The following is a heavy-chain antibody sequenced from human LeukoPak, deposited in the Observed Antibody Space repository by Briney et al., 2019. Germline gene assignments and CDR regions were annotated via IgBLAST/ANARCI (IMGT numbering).Heavy chain of an antibody. CDR2: INQSGNT. J-gene: IGHJ4*02. CDR3: ARGRPMARGDY. CDR1: GGSFSGYY. D-gene: IGHD3-10*01. V-gene: IGHV4-34*01. Sequence: PSETLSLTCAVYGGSFSGYYWSWIRQPPEKGLEWIGEINQSGNTNCNPSLESRVTISADTSKNQFSLKLNSVTAADTAVYYCARGRPMARGDYWGQGTLVTVSS.